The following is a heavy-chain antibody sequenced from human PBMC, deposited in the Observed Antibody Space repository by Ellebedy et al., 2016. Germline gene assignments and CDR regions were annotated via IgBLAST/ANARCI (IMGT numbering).Heavy chain of an antibody. J-gene: IGHJ4*02. V-gene: IGHV5-51*01. Sequence: KVSCKASGYIFTTYYIGWVRQMPGKGLEWMGIIYPSDSDTKYSPSFQGHVTISADKSINTAYLQWSSLTASDTALYYCARHLPSYGDYGFDYWGQGTLVTVSS. CDR3: ARHLPSYGDYGFDY. CDR2: IYPSDSDT. D-gene: IGHD4-17*01. CDR1: GYIFTTYY.